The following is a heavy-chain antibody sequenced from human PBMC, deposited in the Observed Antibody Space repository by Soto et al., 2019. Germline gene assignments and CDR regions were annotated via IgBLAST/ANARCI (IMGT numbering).Heavy chain of an antibody. CDR2: IYYSGST. Sequence: ASETLSLTCTVSGGSISSYCWSWIRQPPGKGLEWIGYIYYSGSTNYNPSLKSRVTISVDTSKNQFSLKLSSVTAADTAVYYCARESKVRYSYGPFDYWGQGTLVTVSS. J-gene: IGHJ4*02. CDR3: ARESKVRYSYGPFDY. CDR1: GGSISSYC. D-gene: IGHD5-18*01. V-gene: IGHV4-59*01.